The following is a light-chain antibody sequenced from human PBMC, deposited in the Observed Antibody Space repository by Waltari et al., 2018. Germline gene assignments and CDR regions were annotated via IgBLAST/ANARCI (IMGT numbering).Light chain of an antibody. Sequence: EIVLTQSPATLSLFPGERATLSCRASQSVSSYLAWYQQKPGQAPRLLIYDASNRATGIPARCSGSGSGTDFTLTISSLEPEDFAVYYCQQRSNWPPTFGPGTKVDIK. CDR1: QSVSSY. J-gene: IGKJ3*01. V-gene: IGKV3-11*01. CDR3: QQRSNWPPT. CDR2: DAS.